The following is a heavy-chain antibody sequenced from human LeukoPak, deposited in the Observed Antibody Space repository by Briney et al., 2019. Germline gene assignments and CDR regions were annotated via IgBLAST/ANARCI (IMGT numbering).Heavy chain of an antibody. CDR3: ARVFYYDSSGTLGGFDY. CDR2: IYYSGSI. D-gene: IGHD3-22*01. V-gene: IGHV4-30-4*01. CDR1: GGSISSGDYY. J-gene: IGHJ4*02. Sequence: PSETLSLTCTVSGGSISSGDYYWSCIRQPPGNGLEWTGYIYYSGSIYHNPSLKSRGTISVDTSKNQFSLKLSSVTAADTAVCYCARVFYYDSSGTLGGFDYWGQGTLVTVSS.